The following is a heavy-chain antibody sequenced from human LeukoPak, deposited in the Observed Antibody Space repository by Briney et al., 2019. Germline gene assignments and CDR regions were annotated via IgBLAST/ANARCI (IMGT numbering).Heavy chain of an antibody. J-gene: IGHJ4*02. V-gene: IGHV3-30*02. CDR2: IRYDGSDK. CDR3: VRDSTVGAAFFDF. CDR1: GFTFSSYG. Sequence: SGGSLRLSCAASGFTFSSYGMHWVRQAPGKGLEWVAFIRYDGSDKYYADSVKGRFTISRDNSKKILSLQMTTLRPDDTAIYYCVRDSTVGAAFFDFWGQGALVAVSS. D-gene: IGHD2-15*01.